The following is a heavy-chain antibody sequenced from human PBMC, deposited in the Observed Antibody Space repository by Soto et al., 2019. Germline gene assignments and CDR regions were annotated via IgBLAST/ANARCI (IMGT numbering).Heavy chain of an antibody. CDR2: IPSDGTPP. J-gene: IGHJ4*02. D-gene: IGHD1-26*01. Sequence: GGSLRLSCEASGFSISNYWMHWVRQDPEKGLFWVSNIPSDGTPPGYADPVKGRFTISRDNAKNTLYLQMNSLRSEDTAVYYCARELSPSHTAGATLAYWGQGSLVTVSS. CDR1: GFSISNYW. V-gene: IGHV3-74*01. CDR3: ARELSPSHTAGATLAY.